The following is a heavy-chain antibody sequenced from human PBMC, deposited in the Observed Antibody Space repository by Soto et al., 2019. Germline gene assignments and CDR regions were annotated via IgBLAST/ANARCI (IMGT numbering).Heavy chain of an antibody. Sequence: QVQLVESGGGVVQPGRTLRLSCAASGFTFSSYAMHWVRQAPGKGLEWVAVISYDGSNKYYTDSVKGRFTISRDNSKNTLYLQMNSLRAEDTAVYYCARVEYYYDSSGYSPYFDYWGQGTLVTVSS. CDR1: GFTFSSYA. V-gene: IGHV3-30-3*01. J-gene: IGHJ4*02. D-gene: IGHD3-22*01. CDR2: ISYDGSNK. CDR3: ARVEYYYDSSGYSPYFDY.